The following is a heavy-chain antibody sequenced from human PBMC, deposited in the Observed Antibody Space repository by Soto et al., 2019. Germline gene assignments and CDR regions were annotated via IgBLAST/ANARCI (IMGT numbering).Heavy chain of an antibody. Sequence: ASVKVSCKASGYTFTSYAMHWVRQAPGQRLEWMGWINAGNGNTKYSQKFQGQVTISADKSISTAYLQWSSLKASDTAMYYCARGGSLDYYYGMDVWGQGTTVTVSS. D-gene: IGHD3-16*01. V-gene: IGHV1-3*01. J-gene: IGHJ6*02. CDR2: INAGNGNT. CDR3: ARGGSLDYYYGMDV. CDR1: GYTFTSYA.